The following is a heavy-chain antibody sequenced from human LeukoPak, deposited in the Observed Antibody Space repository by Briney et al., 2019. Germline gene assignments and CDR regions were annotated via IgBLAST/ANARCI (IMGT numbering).Heavy chain of an antibody. CDR3: ARDHGGTPYFGY. D-gene: IGHD4-23*01. CDR1: GGSISSDDYY. Sequence: PSQTLSLTCSVSGGSISSDDYYWSWIRQPPGKGLEWIGYIYYSGSTNYNPSLKSRVTISVDTSKNQFSLKLSSVTAADTAVYYCARDHGGTPYFGYWGQGTLVTVSS. CDR2: IYYSGST. J-gene: IGHJ4*02. V-gene: IGHV4-61*08.